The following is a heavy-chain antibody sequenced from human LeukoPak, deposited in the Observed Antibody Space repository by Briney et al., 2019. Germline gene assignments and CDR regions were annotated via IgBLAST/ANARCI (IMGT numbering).Heavy chain of an antibody. Sequence: SETLSLTCTVSGGSISSYYWSWIRQPAGKGLEWIGRIYASGSTNYNPSLQSRVTMSVDTSKNQFSLKLSSVTAADTAVYYCARAGSGSPLRAFDIWGQGTMVTVSS. CDR1: GGSISSYY. J-gene: IGHJ3*02. CDR3: ARAGSGSPLRAFDI. D-gene: IGHD3-22*01. CDR2: IYASGST. V-gene: IGHV4-4*07.